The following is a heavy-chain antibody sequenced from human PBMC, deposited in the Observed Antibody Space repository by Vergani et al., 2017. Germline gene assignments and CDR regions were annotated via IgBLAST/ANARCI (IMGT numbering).Heavy chain of an antibody. CDR3: ARGGHGDSAVDY. Sequence: EVQLLESGGGLVQPGGSLRLSCEASGFSFPGYAMSWVRQAPGKGLEWVSSVSGSSATPYYADSVKGRFIISRDNSKNTLHLQMNSLRADDTALYYCARGGHGDSAVDYWGQGTLVTVSS. J-gene: IGHJ4*02. V-gene: IGHV3-23*01. CDR1: GFSFPGYA. D-gene: IGHD4-17*01. CDR2: VSGSSATP.